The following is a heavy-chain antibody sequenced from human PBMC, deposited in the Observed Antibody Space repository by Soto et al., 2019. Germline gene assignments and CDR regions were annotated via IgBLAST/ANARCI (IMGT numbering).Heavy chain of an antibody. CDR2: ISAYNGNT. Sequence: ASVKVSCKASGYTFTSYGISWVRQAPGQGLEWMGWISAYNGNTNYAQKLQGRVTMTTDTSTSTAYMELRSLRSDDTAVYYCARGVSPPEFAPAPRGDAFDIWGQGTMVTVSS. V-gene: IGHV1-18*01. CDR1: GYTFTSYG. D-gene: IGHD3-10*01. J-gene: IGHJ3*02. CDR3: ARGVSPPEFAPAPRGDAFDI.